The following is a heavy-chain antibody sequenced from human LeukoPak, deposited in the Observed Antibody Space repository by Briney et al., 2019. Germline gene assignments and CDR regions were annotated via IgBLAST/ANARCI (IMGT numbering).Heavy chain of an antibody. V-gene: IGHV1-2*02. D-gene: IGHD5-24*01. CDR1: GYTFTGYY. Sequence: ASVKVSCKASGYTFTGYYMHWVRQAPGQGLEWMGWINPNSGGTNYAQKFQGRVTMTRDTSISTAYLQWSSLKASDTAMYYCARHARDGYASGNYYMDVWGKGATVTVSS. CDR3: ARHARDGYASGNYYMDV. CDR2: INPNSGGT. J-gene: IGHJ6*03.